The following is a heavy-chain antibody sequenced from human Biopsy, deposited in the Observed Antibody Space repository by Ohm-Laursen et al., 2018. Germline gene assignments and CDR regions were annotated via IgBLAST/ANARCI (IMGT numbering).Heavy chain of an antibody. CDR3: ARGPRGLVVITTTGLYFDY. D-gene: IGHD3-22*01. Sequence: GSSVKVSCKASGYTFTSYYLHWVRQAPGQGLEWMGRINPNNDNTAYAQKFQGRITMTKDTSTSTVYMDLSSLTFDDSAVYYCARGPRGLVVITTTGLYFDYWGQGNLVTVSS. CDR1: GYTFTSYY. J-gene: IGHJ4*02. V-gene: IGHV1-46*01. CDR2: INPNNDNT.